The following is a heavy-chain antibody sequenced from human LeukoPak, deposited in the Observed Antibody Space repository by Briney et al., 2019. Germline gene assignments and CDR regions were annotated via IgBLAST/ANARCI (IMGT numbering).Heavy chain of an antibody. Sequence: PGGSLRLSCAASGFTFSDFGITWVRKAPGKGLEWVAVISYDGSSKNYGDSVKGRFTISRDNSKNTVYLQMNSPRVEDTALYYCARGIFTGGTYYGYWGQGTLVTVSS. D-gene: IGHD1-26*01. V-gene: IGHV3-30*03. CDR3: ARGIFTGGTYYGY. CDR1: GFTFSDFG. J-gene: IGHJ4*02. CDR2: ISYDGSSK.